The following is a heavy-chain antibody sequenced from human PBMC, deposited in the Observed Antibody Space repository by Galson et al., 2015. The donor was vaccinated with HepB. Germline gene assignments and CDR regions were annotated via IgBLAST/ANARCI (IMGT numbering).Heavy chain of an antibody. V-gene: IGHV3-74*01. D-gene: IGHD6-19*01. Sequence: SLRLSCAASGFTFSSYWMHWVRQAPGKGLVWVSHINTDGSSTSYADSVKGRFTVSRDNAKNTLYLQMDSLRAEDTAVYYCARDSSALTLSDYWGQGTLITVSS. CDR3: ARDSSALTLSDY. J-gene: IGHJ4*02. CDR1: GFTFSSYW. CDR2: INTDGSST.